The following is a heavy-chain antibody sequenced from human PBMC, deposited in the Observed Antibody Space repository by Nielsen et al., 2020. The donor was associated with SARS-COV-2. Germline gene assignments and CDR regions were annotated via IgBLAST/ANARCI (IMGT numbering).Heavy chain of an antibody. J-gene: IGHJ4*02. D-gene: IGHD6-19*01. CDR2: ISSNGGST. CDR1: GFTFSSYA. CDR3: VKDFVQQWLVPHFDY. V-gene: IGHV3-64D*09. Sequence: GGSLRLSCSASGFTFSSYAMHWVRQAPGKGLEYVSAISSNGGSTYYADSVKGRFTISRDNSKNTLYLQMSSLRAEDTAVYYCVKDFVQQWLVPHFDYWGQGTLVTVSS.